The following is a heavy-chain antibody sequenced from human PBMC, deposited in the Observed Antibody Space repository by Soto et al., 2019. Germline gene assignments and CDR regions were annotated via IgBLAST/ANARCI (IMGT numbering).Heavy chain of an antibody. J-gene: IGHJ3*02. CDR2: ISAYNGNT. CDR1: RYTFSRYG. Sequence: GPPVKVPRKASRYTFSRYGISWVRQAPGQRLEWMGWISAYNGNTNYAQKLQGRVTMTTDTSTSTAYMELRSLRSDDTAVYYCARDILSADDFDIWGQGTMVTVSS. CDR3: ARDILSADDFDI. D-gene: IGHD2-2*02. V-gene: IGHV1-18*01.